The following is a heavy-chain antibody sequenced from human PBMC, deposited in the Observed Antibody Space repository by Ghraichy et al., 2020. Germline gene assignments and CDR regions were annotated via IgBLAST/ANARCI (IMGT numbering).Heavy chain of an antibody. CDR3: ARDRDCSSTSCFRD. Sequence: SETLSLTCTVSGGSISSGGYYWSWIRQHPGKGLEWIGYIYYSGSTYYNPSLKSRVTISVDTSKNQFSLKLSSVTAADTAVYYCARDRDCSSTSCFRDWGQGTLVTVSS. J-gene: IGHJ4*02. CDR1: GGSISSGGYY. V-gene: IGHV4-31*03. D-gene: IGHD2-2*01. CDR2: IYYSGST.